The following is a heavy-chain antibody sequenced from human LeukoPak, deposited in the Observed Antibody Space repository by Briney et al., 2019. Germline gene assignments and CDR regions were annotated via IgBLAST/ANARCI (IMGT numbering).Heavy chain of an antibody. CDR1: GGSISSYY. J-gene: IGHJ4*02. CDR2: IYYSGST. V-gene: IGHV4-59*01. D-gene: IGHD3-10*01. CDR3: ARKGARGSGSYDY. Sequence: SETLSLTCTVSGGSISSYYWSWIRQPPGKGLEWIGYIYYSGSTNYNPSLKSRVTISADTSKNQFSLKLSSVTAADTAVYYCARKGARGSGSYDYWGQGTLVTVSS.